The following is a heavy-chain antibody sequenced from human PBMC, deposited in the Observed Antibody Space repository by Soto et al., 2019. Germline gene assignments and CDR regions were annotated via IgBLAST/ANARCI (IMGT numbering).Heavy chain of an antibody. CDR2: IYYRGNT. V-gene: IGHV4-34*01. CDR3: ASARWNF. J-gene: IGHJ4*02. D-gene: IGHD4-17*01. Sequence: QVRLQQWGAGLLKPSETLSLTCAVYGGSSNANYWSWVRQSPGKGLEWIGEIYYRGNTNYSPSLESRVTIFIDTSKHQFSLRLTSVTAADTGVYYCASARWNFWGQGTLVTVSS. CDR1: GGSSNANY.